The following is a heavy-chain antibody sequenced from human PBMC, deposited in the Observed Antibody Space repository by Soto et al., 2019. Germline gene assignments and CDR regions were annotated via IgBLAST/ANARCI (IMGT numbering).Heavy chain of an antibody. V-gene: IGHV3-11*01. CDR2: ISSSGSTI. J-gene: IGHJ4*02. Sequence: LGLSCAASGFTCSYYYMSWIRQAPGKGLEWVSYISSSGSTIYYADSVKGRFTISRDNAKNSLYLQMKSLRAEDTAVYYCARGTSRGYSSGSPLGYWGQGTLVTVPS. CDR3: ARGTSRGYSSGSPLGY. D-gene: IGHD6-19*01. CDR1: GFTCSYYY.